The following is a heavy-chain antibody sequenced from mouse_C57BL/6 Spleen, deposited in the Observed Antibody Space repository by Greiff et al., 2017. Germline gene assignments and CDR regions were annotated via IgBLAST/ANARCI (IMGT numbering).Heavy chain of an antibody. J-gene: IGHJ2*01. CDR3: ARGCSYYFDY. CDR2: ISSGSSTI. CDR1: GFTFSDYG. Sequence: EVQLQASGGGLVKPGGSLKLSCAASGFTFSDYGMHWVRQAPEKGLEWVAYISSGSSTIYYADTVKGRFTISRDNAKNTLFLQMTSLRSEDTAMYYCARGCSYYFDYWGQGTTLTVSS. V-gene: IGHV5-17*01.